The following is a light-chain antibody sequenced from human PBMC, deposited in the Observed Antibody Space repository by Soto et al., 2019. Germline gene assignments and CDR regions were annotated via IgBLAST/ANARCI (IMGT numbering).Light chain of an antibody. Sequence: EIVMTQSPATLSVSPGERDTLSCRASQSVSSNLAWYQQKPGQAPRLPIYGASTRATGIPARFSGSGSGTEFTLTLSSLQSEDFAVYYCQQYNNWPYTFGQGTKLEIK. CDR2: GAS. J-gene: IGKJ2*01. V-gene: IGKV3-15*01. CDR1: QSVSSN. CDR3: QQYNNWPYT.